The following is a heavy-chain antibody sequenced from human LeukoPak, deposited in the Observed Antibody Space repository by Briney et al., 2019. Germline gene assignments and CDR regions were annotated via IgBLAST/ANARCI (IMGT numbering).Heavy chain of an antibody. CDR3: ARKLAVAYFDY. J-gene: IGHJ4*02. V-gene: IGHV4-34*01. CDR1: GGSFSGYY. CDR2: IYYSGST. Sequence: SETLSLTCAVYGGSFSGYYWSWIRQPPGKGLEWIGSIYYSGSTYYNPSLKSRVTISVDTSKNQFSLKLSSVTAADTAVYYCARKLAVAYFDYWGQGTLVTVSS. D-gene: IGHD6-19*01.